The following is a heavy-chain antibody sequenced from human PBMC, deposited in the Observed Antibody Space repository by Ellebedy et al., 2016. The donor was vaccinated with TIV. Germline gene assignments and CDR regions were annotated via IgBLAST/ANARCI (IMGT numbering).Heavy chain of an antibody. CDR3: TSFYPSGSYSDF. V-gene: IGHV1-2*02. J-gene: IGHJ4*01. Sequence: AASVMVSCKASGYTFTAYQIHWLRHAPGQGFEWMGWINPNTGGTDYAQKSQGRVTMTRTTYISTAYMELSSLTSDDTAMYYCTSFYPSGSYSDFWGPGTLVSVSS. D-gene: IGHD3-10*01. CDR1: GYTFTAYQ. CDR2: INPNTGGT.